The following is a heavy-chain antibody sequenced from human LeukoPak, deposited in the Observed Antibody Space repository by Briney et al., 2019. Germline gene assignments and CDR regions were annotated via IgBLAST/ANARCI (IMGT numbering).Heavy chain of an antibody. CDR2: ISSNGGST. V-gene: IGHV3-64*01. Sequence: GGSLRLSCAASGFTFSSYAMHWVRQAPGKGLEYVSAISSNGGSTYYANSVKGRFTISRDNSKNPLYLQMGSLRAEDMAVYYCARVGYTSYYYYGMDVWGQGTTVTVSS. CDR3: ARVGYTSYYYYGMDV. J-gene: IGHJ6*02. D-gene: IGHD6-13*01. CDR1: GFTFSSYA.